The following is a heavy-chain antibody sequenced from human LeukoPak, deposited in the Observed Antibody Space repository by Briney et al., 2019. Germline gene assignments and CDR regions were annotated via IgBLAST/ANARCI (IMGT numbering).Heavy chain of an antibody. J-gene: IGHJ4*02. D-gene: IGHD4-11*01. CDR1: GFTFDDYG. CDR3: ARDPYSNYVSYRDY. Sequence: GGSLRLSCAASGFTFDDYGMSWVRPAPGKGLEWVSGINWNGGSTGYADSVKGRFTISRDNAKNSLYLQMNSLRAEDTALYYCARDPYSNYVSYRDYWGQGTLVTVSS. CDR2: INWNGGST. V-gene: IGHV3-20*04.